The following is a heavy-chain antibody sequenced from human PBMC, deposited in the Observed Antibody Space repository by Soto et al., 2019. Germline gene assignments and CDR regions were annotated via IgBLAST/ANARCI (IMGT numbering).Heavy chain of an antibody. V-gene: IGHV3-33*01. Sequence: QVQLVESGGGVVQPGRSLRLSCAASGFTFSSYGMHWVRQAPGKGLEWVAVIWYDGSNKYYADSVKGRFTISRDNSKNTLYLQMNSLRAEDTAVYYCARDMLAFEYRSSSPFDYWGQGTLVTVSS. CDR1: GFTFSSYG. CDR2: IWYDGSNK. CDR3: ARDMLAFEYRSSSPFDY. J-gene: IGHJ4*02. D-gene: IGHD6-6*01.